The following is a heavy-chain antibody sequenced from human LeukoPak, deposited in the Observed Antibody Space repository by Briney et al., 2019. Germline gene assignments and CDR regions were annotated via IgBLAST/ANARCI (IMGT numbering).Heavy chain of an antibody. D-gene: IGHD6-19*01. J-gene: IGHJ4*02. V-gene: IGHV4-34*01. CDR2: INHSGST. CDR1: GGSFSGYY. Sequence: SDTLSLTSAVYGGSFSGYYWSWILRPPGKGLEWIGEINHSGSTNYNPSLKSRVTISVDTSKNQFSLKLSSVTAADTAVYYCARKTIAVDHFDYWGQGTLVTVSS. CDR3: ARKTIAVDHFDY.